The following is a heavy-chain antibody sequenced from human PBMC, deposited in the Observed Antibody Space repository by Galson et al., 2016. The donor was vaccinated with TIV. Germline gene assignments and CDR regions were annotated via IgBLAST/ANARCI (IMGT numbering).Heavy chain of an antibody. V-gene: IGHV1-18*01. D-gene: IGHD3-22*01. CDR1: GYSFTNYG. J-gene: IGHJ4*02. Sequence: SVKVSRKASGYSFTNYGIAWVRQAPGQGLEWMGWISTYNGYTDYARKLQGRVTMTTDTSTSTAYMELRSLRSDDTAMYYCARDPTYYDTNGWGHWGQGTLVIVSS. CDR3: ARDPTYYDTNGWGH. CDR2: ISTYNGYT.